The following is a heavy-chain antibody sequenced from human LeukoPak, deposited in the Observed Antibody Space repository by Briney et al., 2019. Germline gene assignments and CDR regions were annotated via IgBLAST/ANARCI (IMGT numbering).Heavy chain of an antibody. CDR1: GYSFTSYW. Sequence: KVGESLKISCKGSGYSFTSYWIGWVRQMPGKGLEWMGIIYPGDSDTRYSPSFQGQVTISADKSISTAYLQWSSLKASDTATYYCARTMPEYDSSGYYSGSFDYWGQGTLVTVSS. CDR2: IYPGDSDT. J-gene: IGHJ4*02. CDR3: ARTMPEYDSSGYYSGSFDY. D-gene: IGHD3-22*01. V-gene: IGHV5-51*01.